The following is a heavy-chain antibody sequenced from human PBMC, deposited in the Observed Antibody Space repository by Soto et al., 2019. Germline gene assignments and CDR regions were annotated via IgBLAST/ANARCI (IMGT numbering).Heavy chain of an antibody. CDR1: GGRVSSYA. J-gene: IGHJ6*02. CDR3: ARDHYSNYYYYYYGMDV. D-gene: IGHD4-4*01. CDR2: IIPIFGTA. Sequence: SVKVSCKGAGGRVSSYAMSGVGQAPGQGLEWMGGIIPIFGTANYAQKFQGRVTITADESTSTAYMELSSLRSEDTAVYYCARDHYSNYYYYYYGMDVWGQGTTVTVSS. V-gene: IGHV1-69*01.